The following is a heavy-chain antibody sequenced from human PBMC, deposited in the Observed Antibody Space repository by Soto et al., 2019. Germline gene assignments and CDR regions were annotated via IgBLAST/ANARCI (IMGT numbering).Heavy chain of an antibody. CDR1: GFTFSSYA. CDR3: AKDRRGLVVVAATPPDY. CDR2: ISGSGGST. Sequence: EVQLLESGGGLVQPGGSLRLSCAASGFTFSSYAMSWVRQAPGKGLEWVSAISGSGGSTYYADSVKGRFTISTDNSKNTLYLQMNSLRAEDTPVYYCAKDRRGLVVVAATPPDYWGQGTLVTVSS. J-gene: IGHJ4*02. V-gene: IGHV3-23*01. D-gene: IGHD2-15*01.